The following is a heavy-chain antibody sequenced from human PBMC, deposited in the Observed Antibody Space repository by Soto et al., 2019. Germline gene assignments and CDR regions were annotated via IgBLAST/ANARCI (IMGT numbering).Heavy chain of an antibody. Sequence: EVQLLESGGGLVQPGGSLRLSCAASGFTFSSYAMSWVRQAPGKGLEWVSAISGSGGSTYYADSVKGRFTISRDNPKNTLYLQMNSLRAEDTAVYYCAPSYPRGGYCSGGSCRTFDYWGQGTLVTVSS. CDR3: APSYPRGGYCSGGSCRTFDY. J-gene: IGHJ4*02. D-gene: IGHD2-15*01. CDR1: GFTFSSYA. V-gene: IGHV3-23*01. CDR2: ISGSGGST.